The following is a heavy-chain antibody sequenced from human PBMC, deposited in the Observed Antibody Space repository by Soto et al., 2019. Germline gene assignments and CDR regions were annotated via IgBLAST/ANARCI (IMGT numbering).Heavy chain of an antibody. CDR2: IVQDDST. Sequence: GGSLRLSCAAFGFTFTTYSLSWVRQAPGKGPEWVSGIVQDDSTKYADSVRGRFTISRDNSKNTLYLQMNSLRAEDTAVYYCASAKQLAPPFAYWGQGTLVPVSP. CDR3: ASAKQLAPPFAY. V-gene: IGHV3-23*01. D-gene: IGHD6-6*01. CDR1: GFTFTTYS. J-gene: IGHJ4*02.